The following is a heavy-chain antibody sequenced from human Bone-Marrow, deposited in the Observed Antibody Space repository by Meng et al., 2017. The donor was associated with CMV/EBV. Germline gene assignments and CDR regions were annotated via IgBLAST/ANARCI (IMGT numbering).Heavy chain of an antibody. J-gene: IGHJ4*02. CDR2: ISSSSSYI. CDR3: ATDHYYGSGNEGY. Sequence: CAASGFTFSSSSMNWVRQAPGKGLEWVSSISSSSSYIYYADSVKGRFTISRDNAKNSLYLQMNSLRAEDTAVYYCATDHYYGSGNEGYWGQGTLVTVSS. CDR1: GFTFSSSS. V-gene: IGHV3-21*01. D-gene: IGHD3-10*01.